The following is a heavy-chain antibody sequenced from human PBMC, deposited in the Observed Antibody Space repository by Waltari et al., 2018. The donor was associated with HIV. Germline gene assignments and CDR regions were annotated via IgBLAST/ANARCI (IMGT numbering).Heavy chain of an antibody. Sequence: QLVQSGAEVKKPGASVKVSCKASGYTFTSFGFNWVRQAPGQGLEWMGWISTYNGYTDYAQTFQGRVTMTTDTSTSTAYMELRSLRSDDTAIYYCAREKTVGRAASHWGQGTLVTVSS. V-gene: IGHV1-18*01. J-gene: IGHJ1*01. CDR2: ISTYNGYT. D-gene: IGHD1-26*01. CDR3: AREKTVGRAASH. CDR1: GYTFTSFG.